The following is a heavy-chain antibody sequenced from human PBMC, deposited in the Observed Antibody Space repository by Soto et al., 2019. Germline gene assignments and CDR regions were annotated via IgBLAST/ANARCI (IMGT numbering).Heavy chain of an antibody. V-gene: IGHV1-69*12. J-gene: IGHJ5*02. Sequence: VQFVQSGAELKKPGSSVRVSCRASGGTIKTYTLSWVRQAPGQGLEWMGAFIPSFPAPNFAQRFKGRLTVXADESTNTGFMELSGLRPEDTALYFCATGEVVPSFPNWLDTWGQGTHVIVSS. CDR1: GGTIKTYT. D-gene: IGHD2-21*01. CDR2: FIPSFPAP. CDR3: ATGEVVPSFPNWLDT.